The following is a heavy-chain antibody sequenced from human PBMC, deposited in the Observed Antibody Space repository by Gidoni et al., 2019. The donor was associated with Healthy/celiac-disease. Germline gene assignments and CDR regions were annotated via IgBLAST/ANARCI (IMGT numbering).Heavy chain of an antibody. Sequence: GKLVQSGAEAKRTGYPVKVTCKACGGTHSRYAISGVRQAPGQGLEWMGGIVPIFVPANYAQKFQGGVTITADESTSTAYMELSSLRSEDTAVYYCARDMRARHDYVWGSYLSGWFDPWGQGTLVTVSS. CDR2: IVPIFVPA. CDR1: GGTHSRYA. V-gene: IGHV1-69*01. D-gene: IGHD3-16*02. J-gene: IGHJ5*02. CDR3: ARDMRARHDYVWGSYLSGWFDP.